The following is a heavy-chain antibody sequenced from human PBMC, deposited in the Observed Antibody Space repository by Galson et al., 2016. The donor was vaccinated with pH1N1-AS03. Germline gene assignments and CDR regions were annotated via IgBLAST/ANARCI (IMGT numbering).Heavy chain of an antibody. CDR2: IHWDDDK. Sequence: PALVKPTQTLTLTCTFSGFSLSTSGVAVGWIRQPPGKALECLALIHWDDDKHYSPSLKSRLTITKDTSNNQVVRTMTNMDPVDTATYDCAHRPSSWPYWYFDLWGRGTLVTVSS. CDR1: GFSLSTSGVA. D-gene: IGHD6-13*01. V-gene: IGHV2-5*02. J-gene: IGHJ2*01. CDR3: AHRPSSWPYWYFDL.